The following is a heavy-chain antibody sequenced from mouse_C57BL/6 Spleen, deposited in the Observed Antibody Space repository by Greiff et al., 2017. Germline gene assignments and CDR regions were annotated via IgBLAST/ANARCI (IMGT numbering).Heavy chain of an antibody. Sequence: VQLQQPGAELVKPGASVTMSCKASGYTFTSYWITWVKPRPGQGLEWSGDIYPGSGSTNYNEKFKSKATMTVDTCSSNAYMQRSSLTSEDSAVYYCARSECYCSDYWGQGTTLTVSS. CDR2: IYPGSGST. J-gene: IGHJ2*01. V-gene: IGHV1-55*01. CDR1: GYTFTSYW. D-gene: IGHD6-1*01. CDR3: ARSECYCSDY.